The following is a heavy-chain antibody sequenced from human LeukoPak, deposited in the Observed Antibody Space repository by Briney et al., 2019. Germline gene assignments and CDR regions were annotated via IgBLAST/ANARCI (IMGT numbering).Heavy chain of an antibody. CDR2: ISASGGNT. Sequence: PGGSLRLSCAASGFTFSSYAMTWVRQAPGKGLEWVSAISASGGNTYYADSVKGRFTISRDNSKNTLYLQMNSLRAEDTAVYYCAKIKGIAVAGSLFSVDCWGQGTLVTVSS. CDR1: GFTFSSYA. D-gene: IGHD6-19*01. J-gene: IGHJ4*02. V-gene: IGHV3-23*01. CDR3: AKIKGIAVAGSLFSVDC.